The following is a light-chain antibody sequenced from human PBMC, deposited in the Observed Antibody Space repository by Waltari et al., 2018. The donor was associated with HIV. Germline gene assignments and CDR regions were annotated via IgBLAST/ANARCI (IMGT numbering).Light chain of an antibody. CDR3: QSADTTAWV. J-gene: IGLJ3*02. CDR1: SLPKEY. Sequence: SYDLTQPPSVSVSPGQTARITCSGDSLPKEYVQWYQQKPGQAPVLLIYKDKRPSGIPERFSGSTSGTTVTLTISGVQAEDEADYYCQSADTTAWVFGGGTKLTVL. CDR2: KD. V-gene: IGLV3-25*03.